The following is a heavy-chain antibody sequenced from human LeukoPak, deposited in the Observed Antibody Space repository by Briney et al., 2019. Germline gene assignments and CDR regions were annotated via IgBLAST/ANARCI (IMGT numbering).Heavy chain of an antibody. CDR2: ISTSSNTI. V-gene: IGHV3-48*01. D-gene: IGHD1-26*01. CDR3: ARVHVGATLLGVNFDY. Sequence: GGSLRLSCAASGFTFSSYSMNWVRQAPGKGLEWVSYISTSSNTIYYADSVKGRFTISRDNAKNSLYLQMNSLRAEDTAVYYCARVHVGATLLGVNFDYWGQGTLVTVSS. J-gene: IGHJ4*02. CDR1: GFTFSSYS.